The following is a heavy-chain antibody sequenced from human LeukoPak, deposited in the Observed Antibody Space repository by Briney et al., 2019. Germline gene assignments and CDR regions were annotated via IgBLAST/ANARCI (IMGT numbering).Heavy chain of an antibody. Sequence: GGSLRLSCTASGFTFSSSEMNWVRQAPGKGLEWVAVISYDGSNKYYADSVKGRFTISRDNSKNTLYLQMNSLRAEDTAVYYCAKDLEVVVVAAPDLDYWGQGTLVTVSS. CDR1: GFTFSSSE. CDR2: ISYDGSNK. CDR3: AKDLEVVVVAAPDLDY. J-gene: IGHJ4*02. V-gene: IGHV3-30*18. D-gene: IGHD2-15*01.